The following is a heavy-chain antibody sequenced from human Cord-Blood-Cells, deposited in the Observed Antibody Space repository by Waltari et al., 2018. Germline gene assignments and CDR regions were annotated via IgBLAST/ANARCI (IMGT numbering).Heavy chain of an antibody. V-gene: IGHV3-15*01. CDR3: TTELRRLAAFDI. D-gene: IGHD3-16*01. J-gene: IGHJ3*02. Sequence: EVQLVESGGGLVKPGGSLRLSCAASGFTFSNAWMIWVRQAPGKGLEWVGRIKSKTDGGTTDYAAPVKGRFTISRDDSKNTLYLQMNSLKTEDTAVYYCTTELRRLAAFDIWGQGTMVTVSS. CDR1: GFTFSNAW. CDR2: IKSKTDGGTT.